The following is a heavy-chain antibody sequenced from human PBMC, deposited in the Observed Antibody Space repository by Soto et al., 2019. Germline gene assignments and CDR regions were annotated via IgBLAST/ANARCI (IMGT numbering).Heavy chain of an antibody. Sequence: GESQKISCTGSGYTFSGYWIGWVRQKHGKGLEWMGVVYPGDSDATYSPSFQGQVTISADKSFSTAYLQWTSLKASDSAIYYCARHIFPGGYYYDGMDVWGQGTTVTVSS. CDR3: ARHIFPGGYYYDGMDV. V-gene: IGHV5-51*01. J-gene: IGHJ6*02. CDR2: VYPGDSDA. CDR1: GYTFSGYW. D-gene: IGHD2-8*02.